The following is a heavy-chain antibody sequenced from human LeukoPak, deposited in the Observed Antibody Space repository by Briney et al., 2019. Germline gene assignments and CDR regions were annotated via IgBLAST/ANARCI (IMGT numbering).Heavy chain of an antibody. Sequence: GGSLRLSCAASGFTFDDYAMHWVRQAPGKGLEWVSGISWSSGSIGYADSVKGRFTISRDNAKNSLYLQMNSLRAEDTALYYCAKAVAGTVMSGRYNWFDPWGQGTLVTVSS. CDR3: AKAVAGTVMSGRYNWFDP. V-gene: IGHV3-9*01. J-gene: IGHJ5*02. D-gene: IGHD6-19*01. CDR1: GFTFDDYA. CDR2: ISWSSGSI.